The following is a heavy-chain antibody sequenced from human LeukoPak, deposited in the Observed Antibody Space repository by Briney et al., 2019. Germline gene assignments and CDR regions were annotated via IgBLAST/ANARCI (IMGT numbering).Heavy chain of an antibody. D-gene: IGHD6-13*01. J-gene: IGHJ4*02. CDR3: ARSRYSRKQGYFDY. CDR2: IYYSGST. CDR1: GGSISSSSYY. Sequence: SETLSLTCTVSGGSISSSSYYWGWIRQPPGKGLEWIGSIYYSGSTYYNPSLKSRVTISVDTSKNQFSLKLSSVTAADTAVYYCARSRYSRKQGYFDYWGQGTLVTVSS. V-gene: IGHV4-39*01.